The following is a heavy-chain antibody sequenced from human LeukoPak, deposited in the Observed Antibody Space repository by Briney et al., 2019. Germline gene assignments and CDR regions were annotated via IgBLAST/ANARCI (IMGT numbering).Heavy chain of an antibody. CDR3: ARDGGYSNYASYYGMDV. D-gene: IGHD4-11*01. CDR1: GYTFTSYD. Sequence: ASVKVSCKASGYTFTSYDINWVRQATGQGLEWMGWMNPNSGNTGYAQKFQGRVTMTRDTSISTAYMELSRLRSDDTAVYYCARDGGYSNYASYYGMDVWGQGTTVTVSS. V-gene: IGHV1-8*01. J-gene: IGHJ6*02. CDR2: MNPNSGNT.